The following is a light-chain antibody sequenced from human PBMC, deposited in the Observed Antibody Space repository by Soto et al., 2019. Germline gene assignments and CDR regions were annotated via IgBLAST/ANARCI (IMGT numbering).Light chain of an antibody. CDR3: GTWDSSLSAYV. J-gene: IGLJ1*01. CDR1: SSNIGNNY. CDR2: DNN. V-gene: IGLV1-51*01. Sequence: VLTQRPSVSAAPGQKVTISCSGSSSNIGNNYVSWYQQLPGTAPKLLIYDNNKRPSGIPDRFSGSKSGTSATLGITGLQTGDEADHYCGTWDSSLSAYVFGNGTKVTVL.